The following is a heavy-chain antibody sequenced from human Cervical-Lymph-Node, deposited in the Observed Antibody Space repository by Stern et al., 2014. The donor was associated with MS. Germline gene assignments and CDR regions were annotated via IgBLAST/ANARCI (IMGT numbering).Heavy chain of an antibody. J-gene: IGHJ4*02. V-gene: IGHV4-39*01. CDR1: GGSISSSSYY. CDR2: IYYSGST. Sequence: QVQLQESGPGLVKPSETLSLTCTVSGGSISSSSYYWGWIRQPPGKGLEWIGNIYYSGSTYYNPSLKSRVTISVDTSKNQFSLRLNSVTAADTAVYFCARLYGSAFDYWGQGSLVTVSS. D-gene: IGHD3-10*01. CDR3: ARLYGSAFDY.